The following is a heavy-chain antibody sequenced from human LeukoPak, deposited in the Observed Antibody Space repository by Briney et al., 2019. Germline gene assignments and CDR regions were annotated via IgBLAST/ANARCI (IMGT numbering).Heavy chain of an antibody. CDR2: ISAYNGNT. J-gene: IGHJ5*02. Sequence: GASVKVSCKASGYTFTSYGINWVRQAPGQGLEWMGWISAYNGNTNYAQILQGRVTMTTDTSTSTAYMELRSLRSDDTAVYYCARGGLGYCSGGSCPANWFDPWGQGTLVTVSS. D-gene: IGHD2-15*01. V-gene: IGHV1-18*01. CDR1: GYTFTSYG. CDR3: ARGGLGYCSGGSCPANWFDP.